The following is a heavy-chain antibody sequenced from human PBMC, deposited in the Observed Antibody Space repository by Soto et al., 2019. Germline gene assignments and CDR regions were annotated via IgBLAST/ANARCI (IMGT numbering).Heavy chain of an antibody. J-gene: IGHJ4*01. V-gene: IGHV3-7*03. D-gene: IGHD1-26*01. CDR1: GFNFRSYW. Sequence: WSLRLSCAASGFNFRSYWMNWVRRAPGKGLEWLANIREDGRDMYYVDSVKGRFTVSRDNAKNSLYLDMNSLRAEDTAVYYCARGTPTPGTDYWGQGTLVTVSS. CDR2: IREDGRDM. CDR3: ARGTPTPGTDY.